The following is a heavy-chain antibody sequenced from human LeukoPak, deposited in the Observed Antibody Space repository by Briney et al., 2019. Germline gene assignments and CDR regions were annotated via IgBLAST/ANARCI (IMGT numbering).Heavy chain of an antibody. CDR2: IYYSGST. Sequence: SETLSLTCTVSGGSISSSSYYWGWIRQPPGKGLEWIGSIYYSGSTYYNPSLKSRVTISVDTSKNQFSLKLSSATAADTAVYYCARVLTIFGVVKGMDVWGKGTTVTVSS. CDR3: ARVLTIFGVVKGMDV. CDR1: GGSISSSSYY. V-gene: IGHV4-39*07. D-gene: IGHD3-3*01. J-gene: IGHJ6*03.